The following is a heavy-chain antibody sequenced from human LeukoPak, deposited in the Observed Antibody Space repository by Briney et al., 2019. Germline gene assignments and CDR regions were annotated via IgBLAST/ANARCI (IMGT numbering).Heavy chain of an antibody. V-gene: IGHV4-59*01. Sequence: SESLSLTCAVSGVSISSYDLSWVRQPPGKGLEWIGYIYYSGSTNYNPSLRSRVTISVDTSKNQFSLKLSSVTAADTAVYYCARGGEHWFDPWGQGTLVTVSS. CDR1: GVSISSYD. CDR2: IYYSGST. CDR3: ARGGEHWFDP. J-gene: IGHJ5*02. D-gene: IGHD2-21*01.